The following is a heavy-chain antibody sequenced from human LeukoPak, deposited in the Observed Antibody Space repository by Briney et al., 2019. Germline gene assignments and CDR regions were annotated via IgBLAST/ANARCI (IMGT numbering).Heavy chain of an antibody. J-gene: IGHJ4*02. Sequence: SGGSLSLSCAASGFTFSNYWMSWIRQPPGKGLEWIGDIYHSGSTYYNPSLKSRISISVDTSKNQFSVKLSSVTAADTAVYYCARHKAYTSDWSGGFDSWGQGILVTVSS. V-gene: IGHV4-59*08. D-gene: IGHD6-19*01. CDR2: IYHSGST. CDR1: GFTFSNYW. CDR3: ARHKAYTSDWSGGFDS.